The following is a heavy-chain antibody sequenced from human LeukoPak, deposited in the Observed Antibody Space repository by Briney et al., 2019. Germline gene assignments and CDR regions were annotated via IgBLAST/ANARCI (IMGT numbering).Heavy chain of an antibody. V-gene: IGHV3-7*01. D-gene: IGHD3-3*01. CDR3: ARGAVCPTWSGPHWSDY. CDR2: IKQDASQE. CDR1: GFTFSSYW. J-gene: IGHJ4*02. Sequence: PGGSLRLSCAASGFTFSSYWMSWVRQAPGKGPEWVAHIKQDASQEDHVDSVKGRFTISRDNAKNSLYLQMNSLRAEDTAVYYCARGAVCPTWSGPHWSDYWGQGTLVTVSS.